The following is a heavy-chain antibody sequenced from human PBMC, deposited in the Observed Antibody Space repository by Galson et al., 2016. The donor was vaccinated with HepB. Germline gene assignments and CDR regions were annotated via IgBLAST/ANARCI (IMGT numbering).Heavy chain of an antibody. CDR2: ISAYNGNA. CDR1: GYTFSLSG. Sequence: SVKVSCKASGYTFSLSGMSWVRQAPGQGLEWMGWISAYNGNANYVEKSQGRVTLTTDTSTSTAYMELRSLRSDDTAVYYCARDWAWGAVTGNRTDYWGQGTLLTVSS. CDR3: ARDWAWGAVTGNRTDY. D-gene: IGHD4-11*01. V-gene: IGHV1-18*01. J-gene: IGHJ4*02.